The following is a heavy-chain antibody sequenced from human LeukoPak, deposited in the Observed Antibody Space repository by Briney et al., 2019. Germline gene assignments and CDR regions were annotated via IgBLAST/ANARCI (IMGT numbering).Heavy chain of an antibody. CDR2: ISSNGGST. CDR1: GFTFSSYW. D-gene: IGHD5-18*01. CDR3: ARGDTIQLWSYYFDY. Sequence: GGSLRLSCAASGFTFSSYWMSWVRQAPGKGLEYVSAISSNGGSTYYANSVKGRFTISRDNSKNTLYLQMGSLRAEDMAVYYCARGDTIQLWSYYFDYWGQGTLVTVSS. J-gene: IGHJ4*02. V-gene: IGHV3-64*01.